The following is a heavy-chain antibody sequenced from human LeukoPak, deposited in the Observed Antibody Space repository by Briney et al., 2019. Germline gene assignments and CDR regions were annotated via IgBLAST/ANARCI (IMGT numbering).Heavy chain of an antibody. CDR2: INPNSGAT. J-gene: IGHJ4*02. D-gene: IGHD3-3*01. Sequence: ASVKVSCKASGYTFTGYYMHWVRQAPGQGLESMGWINPNSGATNYTQNFQGRVTMTRDTSISTAYMELSRLRSDDTAVYYCARITDLTIFGVVLISGFFDYWGQGTLVTVSS. CDR1: GYTFTGYY. V-gene: IGHV1-2*02. CDR3: ARITDLTIFGVVLISGFFDY.